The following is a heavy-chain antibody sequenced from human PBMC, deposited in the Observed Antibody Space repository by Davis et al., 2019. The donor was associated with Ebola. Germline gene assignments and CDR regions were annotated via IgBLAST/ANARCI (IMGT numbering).Heavy chain of an antibody. Sequence: PGGSLRLSCAASGFTFSSYAMSWVRQAPGKGLEWVSIMNGGSGITYYADSVKGRFTISRDNSKNMLYLQMNSLRAEDTATYYCARYCHYTDCSYFDCWGQGTMVAVSS. CDR2: MNGGSGIT. J-gene: IGHJ4*02. D-gene: IGHD2-15*01. CDR3: ARYCHYTDCSYFDC. V-gene: IGHV3-23*01. CDR1: GFTFSSYA.